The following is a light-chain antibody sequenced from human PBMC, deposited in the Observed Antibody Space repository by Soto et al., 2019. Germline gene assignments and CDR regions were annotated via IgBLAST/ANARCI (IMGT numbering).Light chain of an antibody. J-gene: IGKJ1*01. CDR3: QQYGTSPWT. CDR1: QSVSSSY. V-gene: IGKV3-20*01. CDR2: GAS. Sequence: EIVLTQSPGTLSLSPGERATLSCRASQSVSSSYLAWYQQKPGQAPRLLIYGASSRATGIPDTFSGSGSGTDFTLTISRLEPEDVAVYYCQQYGTSPWTFGQGTNIEIK.